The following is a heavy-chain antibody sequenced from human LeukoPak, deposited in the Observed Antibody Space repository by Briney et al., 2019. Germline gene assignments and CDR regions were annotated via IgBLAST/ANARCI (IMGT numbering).Heavy chain of an antibody. CDR2: INHRGST. CDR1: GGSFSGCS. J-gene: IGHJ4*02. V-gene: IGHV4-34*01. CDR3: ARYGGSLDS. D-gene: IGHD3-10*01. Sequence: SETLSLTCAVYGGSFSGCSWSWIRQPPGKGLEWIGEINHRGSTNYNPSLKSRVTISVDTSKNQISLKLSSVTAADTAVYYCARYGGSLDSWGQGTLVTVSS.